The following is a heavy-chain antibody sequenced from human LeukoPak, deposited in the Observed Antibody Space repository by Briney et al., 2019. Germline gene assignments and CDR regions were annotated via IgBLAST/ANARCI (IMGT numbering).Heavy chain of an antibody. J-gene: IGHJ6*03. CDR1: GYTFTGYY. D-gene: IGHD6-19*01. Sequence: ASVKVSCKASGYTFTGYYMHWVRQAPGQGLEWMGWINPNSGGTNYAQKFQGRVTMTRDTSISTAYMELSRLRSDDTAVYYCARDWYSSKSYYYYMDVWGKGTTVTISS. CDR3: ARDWYSSKSYYYYMDV. V-gene: IGHV1-2*02. CDR2: INPNSGGT.